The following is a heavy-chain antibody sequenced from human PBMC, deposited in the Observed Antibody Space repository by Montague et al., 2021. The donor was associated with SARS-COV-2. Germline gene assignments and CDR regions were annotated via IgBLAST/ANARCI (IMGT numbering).Heavy chain of an antibody. J-gene: IGHJ3*01. V-gene: IGHV4-59*08. Sequence: SETLSLTCTVYGRSTARQYWNWTRQPPAKRPERLGYVYYNVDTKYNLSLQSRVTISIDTSENQFSLRLNSVTAADTAVYFCGRGWAFDPWGQGRLVTVSS. CDR3: GRGWAFDP. CDR2: VYYNVDT. CDR1: GRSTARQY. D-gene: IGHD6-19*01.